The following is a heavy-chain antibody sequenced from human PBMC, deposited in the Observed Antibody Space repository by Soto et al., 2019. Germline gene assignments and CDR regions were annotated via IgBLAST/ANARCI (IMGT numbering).Heavy chain of an antibody. V-gene: IGHV1-24*01. CDR2: FDPEDGET. CDR3: ARAGGYDLDYCYSGMDV. D-gene: IGHD5-12*01. Sequence: ASVKVSCKVSGYTLTELSVHWVRQAPGKGLEWMGGFDPEDGETIYAQKFQGRVTMTEDTSTDTAYMELSSLRSEDTAVYYCARAGGYDLDYCYSGMDVWGQGTTVTVSS. CDR1: GYTLTELS. J-gene: IGHJ6*02.